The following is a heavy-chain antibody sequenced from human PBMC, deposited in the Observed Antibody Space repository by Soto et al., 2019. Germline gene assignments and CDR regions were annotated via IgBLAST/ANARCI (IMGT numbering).Heavy chain of an antibody. V-gene: IGHV4-34*01. CDR2: IDHSGST. CDR3: ARDKITGLFDY. Sequence: QVQLQQWGAGLLKPSETLSLTCAVYGGSFSGYYWTWIRQPPGTGLEWIGEIDHSGSTTYNPSLKSRVTISVDTSNNQISLKLTSMTAADTAVYYCARDKITGLFDYWGQGTLVTVSS. D-gene: IGHD2-8*02. J-gene: IGHJ4*02. CDR1: GGSFSGYY.